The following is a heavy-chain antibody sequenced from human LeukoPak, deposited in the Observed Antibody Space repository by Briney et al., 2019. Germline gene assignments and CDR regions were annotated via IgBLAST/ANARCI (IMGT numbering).Heavy chain of an antibody. CDR1: GFTFSPYT. J-gene: IGHJ4*02. CDR2: ISSSSSYV. D-gene: IGHD5-18*01. Sequence: GGSLRLSCAASGFTFSPYTMTWVRQAPGKGLEWVSSISSSSSYVYYADSAKGRFTISRDNAQNSLFLQMSSLRAEDTAMYYCARGGYHAYYLDYWGQGSLVTVSS. CDR3: ARGGYHAYYLDY. V-gene: IGHV3-21*01.